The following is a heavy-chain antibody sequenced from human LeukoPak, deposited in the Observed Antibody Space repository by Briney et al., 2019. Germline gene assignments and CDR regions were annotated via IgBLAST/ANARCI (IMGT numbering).Heavy chain of an antibody. V-gene: IGHV3-7*01. CDR1: GFTFSSYE. Sequence: PGGSLRLSCAASGFTFSSYEMNWVRQAPEKGLEWVADIKCDGSEKYYVDSVKGRLTISRDNAKNSLYLQMNSLRAEDTAVYYCAELGITMIGGVWGKGTTVTISS. CDR3: AELGITMIGGV. D-gene: IGHD3-10*02. CDR2: IKCDGSEK. J-gene: IGHJ6*04.